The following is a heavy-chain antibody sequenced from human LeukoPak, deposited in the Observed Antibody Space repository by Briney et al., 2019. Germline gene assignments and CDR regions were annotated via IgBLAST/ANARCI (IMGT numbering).Heavy chain of an antibody. Sequence: ASVKVSCKPSGYTFTSYGINWVRQAPGQGLEWMGWIRVYNGDTYYAQKLQGRVTMTTDTSTSTAYMELRSLRSDDTAVYYCARVRLVAGLSSGNWFDPWGQGTLVTVSS. CDR3: ARVRLVAGLSSGNWFDP. V-gene: IGHV1-18*01. J-gene: IGHJ5*02. CDR1: GYTFTSYG. D-gene: IGHD6-19*01. CDR2: IRVYNGDT.